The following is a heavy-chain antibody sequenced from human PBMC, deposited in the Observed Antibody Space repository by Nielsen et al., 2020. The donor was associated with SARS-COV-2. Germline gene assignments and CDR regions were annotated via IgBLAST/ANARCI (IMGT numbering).Heavy chain of an antibody. CDR3: VRERPHGPYDYIDY. D-gene: IGHD3-16*01. CDR2: IFYRGNT. Sequence: SETLSLTCIVSGGSISTGSHYWSWIRQPPGKGLEWIGYIFYRGNTNYNPSLKSRVTISVDTSKNQFSLKVNSVTAADTAVYYCVRERPHGPYDYIDYWGQGTLVTVSS. V-gene: IGHV4-61*01. J-gene: IGHJ4*02. CDR1: GGSISTGSHY.